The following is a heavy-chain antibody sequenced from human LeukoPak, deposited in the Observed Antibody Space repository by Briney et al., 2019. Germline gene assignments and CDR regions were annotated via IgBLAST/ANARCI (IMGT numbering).Heavy chain of an antibody. CDR1: GYTFTGYY. D-gene: IGHD6-13*01. J-gene: IGHJ6*03. V-gene: IGHV1-2*02. Sequence: ASVKVSCKASGYTFTGYYMHWVRQAPGQGLEWMGWINPNSGGTNYAQKFQGRVTMTRDTSISTAYMELSRLRSDDTAVYYCARAHSPPPPYSSSCPMDVWGKGTTVTISS. CDR3: ARAHSPPPPYSSSCPMDV. CDR2: INPNSGGT.